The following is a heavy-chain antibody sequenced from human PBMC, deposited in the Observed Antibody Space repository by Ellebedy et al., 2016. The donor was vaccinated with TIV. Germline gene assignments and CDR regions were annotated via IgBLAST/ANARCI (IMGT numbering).Heavy chain of an antibody. J-gene: IGHJ4*02. CDR3: AREDGGDGYKFYDY. V-gene: IGHV1-24*01. CDR1: GYTLTELS. D-gene: IGHD5-24*01. CDR2: FDPEDGET. Sequence: AASVKVSCKVSGYTLTELSMHWVRQAPGKGLEWMGGFDPEDGETIYAQKFQGWVTMTRDTSISTAYMELSRLRSDDTAVYYCAREDGGDGYKFYDYWGQGTLVTVSS.